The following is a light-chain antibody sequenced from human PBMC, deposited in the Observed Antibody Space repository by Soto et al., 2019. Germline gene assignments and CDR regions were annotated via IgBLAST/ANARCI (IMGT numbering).Light chain of an antibody. Sequence: EIVLTQSPATLSLSPGERAPLSCRASQSVTTYLAWYQQKPGQAPRLLIYGASSRTTGVPDRFSGSGSGTDFTLTITSLEPEDFAVYYCQQYGSSGTFGQGTKVDIK. CDR2: GAS. V-gene: IGKV3-20*01. CDR3: QQYGSSGT. J-gene: IGKJ1*01. CDR1: QSVTTY.